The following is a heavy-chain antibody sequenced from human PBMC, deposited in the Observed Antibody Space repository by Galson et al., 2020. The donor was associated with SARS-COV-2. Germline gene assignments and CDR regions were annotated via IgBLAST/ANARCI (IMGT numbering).Heavy chain of an antibody. D-gene: IGHD2-21*02. CDR1: GYTFTSYD. CDR2: MNPNSGNT. CDR3: ARGLSRRLLFNYYYYMDV. J-gene: IGHJ6*03. Sequence: GESLKISCKASGYTFTSYDINWVRQATGQGLEWMGWMNPNSGNTGYAQKFQGRVTMTRNTSISTAYMELSSLRSEDTAVYYCARGLSRRLLFNYYYYMDVWGKGTTVTVSS. V-gene: IGHV1-8*01.